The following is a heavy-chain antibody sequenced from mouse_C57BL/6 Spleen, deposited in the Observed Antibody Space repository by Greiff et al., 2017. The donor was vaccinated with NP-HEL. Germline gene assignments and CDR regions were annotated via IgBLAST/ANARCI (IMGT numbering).Heavy chain of an antibody. V-gene: IGHV1-22*01. D-gene: IGHD1-1*01. CDR1: GYTFTDYN. Sequence: EVQLQQSGPELVKPGASVKMSCKASGYTFTDYNMHWVKQSHGKSLEWIGYINPNNGGTSYNQKFKGKATLTVNKSSSTAYMELRSLTSEDSAVYYCARGGVLFTESYFDYWGQGTTLTVSS. J-gene: IGHJ2*01. CDR2: INPNNGGT. CDR3: ARGGVLFTESYFDY.